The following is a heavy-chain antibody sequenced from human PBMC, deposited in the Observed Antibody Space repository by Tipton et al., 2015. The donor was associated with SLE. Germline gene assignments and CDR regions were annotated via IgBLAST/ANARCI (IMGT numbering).Heavy chain of an antibody. V-gene: IGHV4-59*01. CDR3: ARGVPLTHDAFDI. CDR1: GGSISSYY. J-gene: IGHJ3*02. Sequence: TLSLTCAVYGGSISSYYWSWIRQPLGKGLEWIGYIYYSGSTNYNPSLKSRVTISVDTSKNQFSLKLSSMTAADTAVYYCARGVPLTHDAFDIWGQGTMVTVSS. CDR2: IYYSGST.